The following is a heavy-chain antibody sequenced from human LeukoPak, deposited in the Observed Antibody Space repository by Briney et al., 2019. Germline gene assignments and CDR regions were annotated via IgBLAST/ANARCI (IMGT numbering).Heavy chain of an antibody. V-gene: IGHV1-3*01. J-gene: IGHJ4*02. D-gene: IGHD3-22*01. CDR3: ASHDSSGYYYIPNC. CDR2: INAGNGNT. Sequence: ASVKVSCRASGYTFTSYAMHWVRQAPGQRLEWMGWINAGNGNTKYSQKFQGRVTITRDTSASTAYMELSSLRSEDTAVYYCASHDSSGYYYIPNCWGQGTLVTVSS. CDR1: GYTFTSYA.